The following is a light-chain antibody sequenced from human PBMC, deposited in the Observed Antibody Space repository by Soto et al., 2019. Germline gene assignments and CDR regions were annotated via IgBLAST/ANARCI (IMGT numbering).Light chain of an antibody. CDR1: SSDVGSYNL. CDR3: SNAHRYSVVE. J-gene: IGLJ2*01. Sequence: QSALTQAASVSGSPGQSVTISCTGVSSDVGSYNLVSWYQQHPGKAPKLLIYAISERPSGISNRFSGSRSGNTASLTISGLEEEDGADYYCSNAHRYSVVEFGGGTKLTVL. V-gene: IGLV2-23*02. CDR2: AIS.